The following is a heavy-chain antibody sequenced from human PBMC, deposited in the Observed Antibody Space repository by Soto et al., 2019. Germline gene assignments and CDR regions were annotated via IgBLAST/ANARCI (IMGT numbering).Heavy chain of an antibody. CDR1: GGSISSPEYY. Sequence: QVHLQESGPGLVKHSQTLSLTFTVSGGSISSPEYYWSWIRQPPGKGLEWIVYIYSSGNTYYNPSLKSRLTISVDTSKNQFSLKLNSVTAAETALYYCARRLSAATVVTCSSDYWGQGTLVTVSS. D-gene: IGHD4-17*01. CDR3: ARRLSAATVVTCSSDY. CDR2: IYSSGNT. V-gene: IGHV4-31*03. J-gene: IGHJ4*02.